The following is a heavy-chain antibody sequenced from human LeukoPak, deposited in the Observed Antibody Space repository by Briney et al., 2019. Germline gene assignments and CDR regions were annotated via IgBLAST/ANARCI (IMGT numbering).Heavy chain of an antibody. D-gene: IGHD2-15*01. CDR1: GGTFSSYA. CDR2: ITPNTGAT. Sequence: ASVKVSCKASGGTFSSYAISWVRQAPGQGLEWMGWITPNTGATNYAQEFQDRVTMTRDTSISTAYMELTRLRSDDTAIYYCARAYCSGGSCYSPPDSWGQGSLVTVSS. V-gene: IGHV1-2*02. J-gene: IGHJ4*02. CDR3: ARAYCSGGSCYSPPDS.